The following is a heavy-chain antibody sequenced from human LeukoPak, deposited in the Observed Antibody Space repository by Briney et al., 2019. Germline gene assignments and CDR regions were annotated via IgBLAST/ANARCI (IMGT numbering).Heavy chain of an antibody. CDR1: GFTFSSYW. V-gene: IGHV3-7*01. J-gene: IGHJ4*02. D-gene: IGHD3-10*01. Sequence: GGSLRLSCAASGFTFSSYWMSWVRQAPGKGLEWVANIKQDGSEKYYVDSVKGRFTISRDNAKNSLYLQMNSLRAEDTAVYYCASSSGSCYNGAFGYWGQGTLVTVSS. CDR3: ASSSGSCYNGAFGY. CDR2: IKQDGSEK.